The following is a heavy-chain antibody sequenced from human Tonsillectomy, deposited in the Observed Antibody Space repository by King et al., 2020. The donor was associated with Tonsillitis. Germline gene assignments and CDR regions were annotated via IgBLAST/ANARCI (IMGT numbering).Heavy chain of an antibody. Sequence: QLVQSGAEVKKPGESLRISCKGSGYSFTSYWISWVRQMPGKGLEWMGRIDPSDSYTNYSPSFQGHVTISADKSISTAYLQWSSLKASDTAMYYCARQDRSGYYYWTTDYWGQGTLVTVSS. CDR3: ARQDRSGYYYWTTDY. CDR1: GYSFTSYW. CDR2: IDPSDSYT. V-gene: IGHV5-10-1*01. J-gene: IGHJ4*02. D-gene: IGHD3-22*01.